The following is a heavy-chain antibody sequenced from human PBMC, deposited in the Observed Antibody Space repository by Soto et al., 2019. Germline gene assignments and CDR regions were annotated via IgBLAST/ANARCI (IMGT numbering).Heavy chain of an antibody. CDR2: IIPISGTA. D-gene: IGHD3-22*01. J-gene: IGHJ4*02. V-gene: IGHV1-69*06. CDR1: GGTFSSYA. CDR3: ARDRYYYDSSGYYVFAY. Sequence: QVQLVQSGAEVKKPGSSVKVSCKASGGTFSSYAISWVRRAPGQGLEWMGRIIPISGTANYAQKLQGRVTSTADKSTSTAYMELSSLRSEDTAVYYCARDRYYYDSSGYYVFAYWGQGTLVTVSS.